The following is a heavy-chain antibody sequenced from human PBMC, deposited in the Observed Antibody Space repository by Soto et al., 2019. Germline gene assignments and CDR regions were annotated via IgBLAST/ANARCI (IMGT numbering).Heavy chain of an antibody. CDR3: ARSLGSGTGFDY. J-gene: IGHJ4*02. CDR2: ISGYNGDT. V-gene: IGHV1-18*01. CDR1: GYTFSNYG. Sequence: ASLKVSCKASGYTFSNYGISWVRQAPGQGLEWTAWISGYNGDTKNAQSLQGRVTVTTDTSTSTSYMELRGLRSDDTAIYYCARSLGSGTGFDYWGQGTLVTVSS.